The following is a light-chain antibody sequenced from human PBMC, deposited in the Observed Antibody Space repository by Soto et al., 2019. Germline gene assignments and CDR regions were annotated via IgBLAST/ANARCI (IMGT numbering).Light chain of an antibody. CDR2: DAC. V-gene: IGKV3-11*01. CDR1: QSVSSY. J-gene: IGKJ1*01. CDR3: QQRSNWPPWT. Sequence: EIVMTQSPGTPSLSPGERATLSCRASQSVSSYLAWYQQKPGQAPRLLIYDACNRATGIPARFSGSGSGTDFTLTISSLEPEDFAVYYCQQRSNWPPWTFGQGTKVDIK.